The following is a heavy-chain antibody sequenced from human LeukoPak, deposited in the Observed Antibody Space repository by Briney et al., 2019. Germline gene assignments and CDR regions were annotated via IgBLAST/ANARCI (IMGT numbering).Heavy chain of an antibody. Sequence: EASVKVSCKAFGYTFTSNYMHWVRQAPGQGPEWMGVISPSGGSTTYAQKFQGRVTLTRDMSTSTDYLELSSLRSDDTAVYYCAREKGVYIAAAVDYFDYWGQGTLVTVSS. J-gene: IGHJ4*02. CDR1: GYTFTSNY. D-gene: IGHD6-13*01. CDR2: ISPSGGST. V-gene: IGHV1-46*01. CDR3: AREKGVYIAAAVDYFDY.